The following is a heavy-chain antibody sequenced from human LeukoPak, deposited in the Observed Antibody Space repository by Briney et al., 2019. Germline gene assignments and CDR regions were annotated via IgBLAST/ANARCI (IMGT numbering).Heavy chain of an antibody. Sequence: ASLKVSCKASGYTFTGYYMHWVRQAPGQGLEWMGWINPNSGGTNYAQKFQGRVTMTRDTSISTAYMELSRLRSDDTAVYYCARDPDMSSYGLVSGFDPWGQGT. CDR2: INPNSGGT. CDR1: GYTFTGYY. V-gene: IGHV1-2*02. J-gene: IGHJ5*02. CDR3: ARDPDMSSYGLVSGFDP. D-gene: IGHD5-18*01.